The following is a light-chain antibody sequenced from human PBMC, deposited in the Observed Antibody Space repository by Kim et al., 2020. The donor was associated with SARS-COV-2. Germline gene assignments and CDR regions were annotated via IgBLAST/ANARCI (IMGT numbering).Light chain of an antibody. CDR1: SAKTGSYV. CDR3: ASWDDSLNGL. Sequence: PGQRVTSACSESSAKTGSYVVTWYQLSPGKHPKLLIYGKDQRPAEVPDRFSASKSRTSASLAISGLQSEDEADYYCASWDDSLNGLFGGGTQLTVL. J-gene: IGLJ2*01. V-gene: IGLV1-44*01. CDR2: GKD.